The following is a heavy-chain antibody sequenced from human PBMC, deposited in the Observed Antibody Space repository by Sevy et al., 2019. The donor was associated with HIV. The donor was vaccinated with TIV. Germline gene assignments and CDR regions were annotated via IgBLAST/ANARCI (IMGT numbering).Heavy chain of an antibody. CDR1: GFTFRSYS. CDR3: ARAIFVSLVHQYYYGMDV. J-gene: IGHJ6*02. D-gene: IGHD3-9*01. Sequence: GGSLRLSCVASGFTFRSYSMNWVRQAPGKGLEWVSSISSSSSYIYYAESVKGRFTISRDNARNSLYLQMNSLRAEDTALYYCARAIFVSLVHQYYYGMDVWGQGTTVTVSS. CDR2: ISSSSSYI. V-gene: IGHV3-21*01.